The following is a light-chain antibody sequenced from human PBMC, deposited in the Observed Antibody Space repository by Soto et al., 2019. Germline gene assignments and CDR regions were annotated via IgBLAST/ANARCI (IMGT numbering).Light chain of an antibody. J-gene: IGLJ3*02. Sequence: QSVLTQPASVSGSPGQSITISCTGTSSDVGGYNYVSWYQQHPGKAPKLMIYDVSNRPSGVSNRFSASKSGNTASLTISGLQAEDEADYYCSSYTSSITVVFGGGTKLTVL. CDR3: SSYTSSITVV. CDR2: DVS. CDR1: SSDVGGYNY. V-gene: IGLV2-14*03.